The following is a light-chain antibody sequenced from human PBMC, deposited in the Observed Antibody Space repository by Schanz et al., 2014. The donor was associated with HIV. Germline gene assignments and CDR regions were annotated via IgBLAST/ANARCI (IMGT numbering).Light chain of an antibody. J-gene: IGLJ1*01. CDR3: NSYSHSNTYV. CDR1: SSDVGGYNY. V-gene: IGLV2-14*01. Sequence: QSALTQPASVSGSPGQSITISCTGTSSDVGGYNYVSWYQQHPGKAPKLMIYDVSNRPSGVSNRFSGSKSGNTASLTISGLQPEDEADYYCNSYSHSNTYVFGSGTKLTVL. CDR2: DVS.